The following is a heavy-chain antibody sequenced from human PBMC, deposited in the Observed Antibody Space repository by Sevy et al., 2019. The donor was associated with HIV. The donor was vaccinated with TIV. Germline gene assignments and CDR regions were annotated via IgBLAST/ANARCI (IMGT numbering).Heavy chain of an antibody. V-gene: IGHV3-23*01. J-gene: IGHJ4*02. D-gene: IGHD2-8*01. CDR2: ISGIGDHT. Sequence: GVSLRLSCAASGFTFSSFAMGWVRQAPGKELDWISVISGIGDHTYYADSVKGRFTISRDNSKNTLFLQMNSLRAEDTAIFYCAKKMGGGSGMAFLVDYWGQGTLVTVSS. CDR3: AKKMGGGSGMAFLVDY. CDR1: GFTFSSFA.